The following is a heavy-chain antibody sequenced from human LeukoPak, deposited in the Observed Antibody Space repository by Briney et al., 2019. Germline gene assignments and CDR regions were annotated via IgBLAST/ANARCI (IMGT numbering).Heavy chain of an antibody. CDR3: AKDRVPAAIGGLDY. Sequence: GGSLRLSCAASGFTFSSYGMHWVRQAPGKGLEWVAFIRYDGSNKYYADSVKGRFTISRDNSKNTLYLQMNSLRAEDTAVYYCAKDRVPAAIGGLDYWGQGTLVTVSS. CDR1: GFTFSSYG. J-gene: IGHJ4*02. CDR2: IRYDGSNK. V-gene: IGHV3-30*02. D-gene: IGHD2-2*01.